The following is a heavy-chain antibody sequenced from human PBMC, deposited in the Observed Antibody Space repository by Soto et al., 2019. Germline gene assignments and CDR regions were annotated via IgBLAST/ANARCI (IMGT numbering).Heavy chain of an antibody. D-gene: IGHD3-3*01. CDR1: GGSVSSGSHY. CDR2: VYYSGST. V-gene: IGHV4-61*01. CDR3: ARGHDVWSGFSYFDD. J-gene: IGHJ4*02. Sequence: PSETLSLTCTVSGGSVSSGSHYWSWIRQPPGQRLEWVGYVYYSGSTNYNPSLQSRVTISVDTSKNQFSLKMNSVTAADTAVYYCARGHDVWSGFSYFDDWGQGTLVTVSS.